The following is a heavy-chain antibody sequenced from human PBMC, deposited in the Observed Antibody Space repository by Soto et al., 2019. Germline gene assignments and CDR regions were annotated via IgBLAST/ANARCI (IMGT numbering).Heavy chain of an antibody. V-gene: IGHV1-8*01. CDR1: GYTFTSSD. CDR2: MNANRGNT. D-gene: IGHD3-10*01. J-gene: IGHJ4*02. Sequence: QVQLVQSGAEVKKPGASVKVSCKASGYTFTSSDINWVRQATGQGLEWLRWMNANRGNTGNAQKFQGRVTMTGNTSISTDYMELSSLRSEDTAVYYCARGQGTVRGVIPFDYWGQGTLVTVSS. CDR3: ARGQGTVRGVIPFDY.